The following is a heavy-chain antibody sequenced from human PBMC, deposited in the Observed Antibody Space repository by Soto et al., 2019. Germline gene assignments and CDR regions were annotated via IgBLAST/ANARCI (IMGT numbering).Heavy chain of an antibody. CDR3: ARKVRDYNFDY. J-gene: IGHJ4*02. V-gene: IGHV1-2*02. CDR2: INPDSGGT. Sequence: QVQLVQSGAEVKRPGASVKVSCKASGYSLTDYYMHWVRQAPGQGLEWMGWINPDSGGTKYAQKFQGSVTMTRDTSINTAFMDLSRLTSDDTAVYFCARKVRDYNFDYWGQGTLVTVSP. D-gene: IGHD4-17*01. CDR1: GYSLTDYY.